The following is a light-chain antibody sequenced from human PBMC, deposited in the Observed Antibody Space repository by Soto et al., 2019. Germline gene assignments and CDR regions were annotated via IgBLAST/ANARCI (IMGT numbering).Light chain of an antibody. Sequence: QSALTQPASVSGSPGQSITISCTGTSSDVGGYNFVSWYQQHPGKAPKLMIYEVTDRPSGVSNRFSGSKSGSTASLTISGLQAEDEADYYCSSYTSRNTPAFGGGTKLTVL. CDR2: EVT. V-gene: IGLV2-14*01. J-gene: IGLJ2*01. CDR1: SSDVGGYNF. CDR3: SSYTSRNTPA.